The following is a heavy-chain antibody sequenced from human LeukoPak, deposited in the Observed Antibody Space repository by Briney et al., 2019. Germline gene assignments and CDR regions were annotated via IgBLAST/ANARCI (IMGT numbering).Heavy chain of an antibody. CDR3: ARTTVTHGPLPDY. J-gene: IGHJ4*02. CDR2: IYYSGST. D-gene: IGHD4-17*01. Sequence: SQTLSLTCTVSGGSISSGDYYWGWIRQPPGKGLEWIGYIYYSGSTNYNPSLKSRVTISVDTSKNQFSLKLSSVTAADTAVYYCARTTVTHGPLPDYWGQGTLVTVSS. CDR1: GGSISSGDYY. V-gene: IGHV4-30-4*08.